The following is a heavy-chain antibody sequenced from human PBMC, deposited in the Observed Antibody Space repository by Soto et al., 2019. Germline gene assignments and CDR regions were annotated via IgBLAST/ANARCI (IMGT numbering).Heavy chain of an antibody. V-gene: IGHV3-23*01. CDR3: ARYVRGPTVYCFGF. Sequence: GGSLRLPGAASGFTCSSYANTWVRQAPGKGLAWVSVITYNGDNAYYAVSVKVRFTISRDNSTATVHLQINSLTPEDMPVYFCARYVRGPTVYCFGFWGPGVLVTVSS. J-gene: IGHJ4*02. CDR2: ITYNGDNA. CDR1: GFTCSSYA. D-gene: IGHD3-16*01.